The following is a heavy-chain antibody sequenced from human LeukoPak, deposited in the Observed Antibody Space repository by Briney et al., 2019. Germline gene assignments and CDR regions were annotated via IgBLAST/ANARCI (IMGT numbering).Heavy chain of an antibody. Sequence: GGSLRLSCAASGFTVSSNYMSWVRQAPGKGLEWVSFMYSGGSTYYADSVRGRFTISRDNSENTLYLQMNSLRAEDTAVYYCARTTYGDYGGGGAFDIWGQGTMVTVSS. CDR1: GFTVSSNY. CDR2: MYSGGST. V-gene: IGHV3-66*01. CDR3: ARTTYGDYGGGGAFDI. J-gene: IGHJ3*02. D-gene: IGHD4-17*01.